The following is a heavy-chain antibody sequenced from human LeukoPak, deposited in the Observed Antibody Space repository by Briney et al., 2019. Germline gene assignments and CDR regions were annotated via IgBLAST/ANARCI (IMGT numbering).Heavy chain of an antibody. D-gene: IGHD3-22*01. CDR2: ISTSSSYI. CDR1: GFTFSSYT. Sequence: GGSLRLSCAASGFTFSSYTKNWVRQAPGKGLEWVSFISTSSSYIYYADSVKGRFTISRDNAKNSLFLQMNSLRAEDTAVYYCAKGYYDSSGYYYHFDYWGQGTLVTVSS. CDR3: AKGYYDSSGYYYHFDY. V-gene: IGHV3-21*01. J-gene: IGHJ4*02.